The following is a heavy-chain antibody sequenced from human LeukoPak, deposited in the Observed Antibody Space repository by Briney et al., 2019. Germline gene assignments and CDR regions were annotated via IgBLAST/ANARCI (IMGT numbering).Heavy chain of an antibody. CDR3: ARSGGGRAHYFDY. Sequence: ASVKVSCKPSGYTFTGYYMHCVRQAPGQGLEWMGWINPNSGGTNYAQKFQGRVTMTRDTSISTAYMELSRLRSDDKAVYYCARSGGGRAHYFDYWGQGTLVTVSS. CDR1: GYTFTGYY. CDR2: INPNSGGT. V-gene: IGHV1-2*02. J-gene: IGHJ4*02. D-gene: IGHD3-16*01.